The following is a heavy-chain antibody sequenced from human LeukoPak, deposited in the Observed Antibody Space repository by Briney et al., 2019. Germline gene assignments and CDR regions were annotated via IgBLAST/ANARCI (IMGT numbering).Heavy chain of an antibody. Sequence: SETLSLTCVVSGGSISSYYWSWIRQPPGKGLEWIGYIYYSGSTNYNPSLKSRVTISVDTSKNQFSLKLSSVTAADTAVYYCARGVITGGVNYFDYWGQGTLVTVSS. D-gene: IGHD1-14*01. CDR2: IYYSGST. CDR3: ARGVITGGVNYFDY. CDR1: GGSISSYY. V-gene: IGHV4-59*08. J-gene: IGHJ4*02.